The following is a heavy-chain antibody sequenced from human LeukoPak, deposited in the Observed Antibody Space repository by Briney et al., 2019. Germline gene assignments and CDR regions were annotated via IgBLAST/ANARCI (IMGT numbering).Heavy chain of an antibody. D-gene: IGHD3-9*01. Sequence: GESLKISCKGSGYSFTSYWIGWVRQMPGKGLEWMGIIYPGDSDTRYSPSFQGQVTISADKSISTAYLQWSSLMASDTAMYYCARVVSPYYDILTGSDYWGQGTLVTVSS. V-gene: IGHV5-51*01. J-gene: IGHJ4*02. CDR1: GYSFTSYW. CDR3: ARVVSPYYDILTGSDY. CDR2: IYPGDSDT.